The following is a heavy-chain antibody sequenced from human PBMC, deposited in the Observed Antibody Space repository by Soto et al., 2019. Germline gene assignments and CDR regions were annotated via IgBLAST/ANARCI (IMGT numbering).Heavy chain of an antibody. J-gene: IGHJ4*02. D-gene: IGHD2-8*01. Sequence: QVQLVESGGGVVQPGRSLRLSCAASGFTFSSYGMHWVRQARGKGLEWVTVISYDGKVAYYADSVKGRFTISRDNSKNTLYLQMNSLRTEDTAMYYCAKEGPITKWYFAYWGQGTRVSVSS. CDR2: ISYDGKVA. CDR3: AKEGPITKWYFAY. V-gene: IGHV3-30*18. CDR1: GFTFSSYG.